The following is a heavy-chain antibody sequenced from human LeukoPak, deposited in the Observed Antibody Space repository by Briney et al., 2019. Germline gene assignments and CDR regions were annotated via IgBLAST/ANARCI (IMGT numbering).Heavy chain of an antibody. V-gene: IGHV1-2*02. Sequence: GSLKVSCKASLYTFTGYYVHCVRQAPGHGLEWMGWINGNSGGTNYAQKFQGRVTMTRDTSISTAYMELSSLRSDDTAVYYCARDPPGHDYAFDYWGQGTLVTVSS. CDR3: ARDPPGHDYAFDY. D-gene: IGHD4-17*01. CDR1: LYTFTGYY. J-gene: IGHJ4*02. CDR2: INGNSGGT.